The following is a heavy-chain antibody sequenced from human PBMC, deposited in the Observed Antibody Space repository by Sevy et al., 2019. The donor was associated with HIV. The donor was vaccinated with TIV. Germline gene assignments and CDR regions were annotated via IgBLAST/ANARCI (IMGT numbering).Heavy chain of an antibody. CDR3: AREGGYTSAWSPGNH. J-gene: IGHJ4*02. CDR2: ISYDGIIK. Sequence: GGSLRLSCAASGFTFNTHAMHWVRQAPGKGLEWVALISYDGIIKYYADSVKGRLTISRDNSKNTLSLQMNGLRVEETAVYYCAREGGYTSAWSPGNHWGQGTLVTVSS. CDR1: GFTFNTHA. V-gene: IGHV3-30*04. D-gene: IGHD6-19*01.